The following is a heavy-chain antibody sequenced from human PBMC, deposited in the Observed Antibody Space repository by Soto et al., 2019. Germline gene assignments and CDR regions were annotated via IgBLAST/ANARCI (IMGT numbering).Heavy chain of an antibody. CDR3: ARSVAVPGAHIDY. V-gene: IGHV4-59*07. CDR2: VYYTGST. CDR1: GGSISVSY. J-gene: IGHJ4*02. D-gene: IGHD6-19*01. Sequence: SGTLSLTCGVSGGSISVSYWSWIRQSPGKGLEWLGYVYYTGSTNYSPSLRSRVSISVDTSKNEFSLRLSSVTAADTAVYFCARSVAVPGAHIDYWGQGTQVTLSS.